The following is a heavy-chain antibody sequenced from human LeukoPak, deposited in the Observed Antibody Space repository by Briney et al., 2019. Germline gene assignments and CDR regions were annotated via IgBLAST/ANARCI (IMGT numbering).Heavy chain of an antibody. D-gene: IGHD3-22*01. Sequence: SETLSLTCAVYGGSFSGYYWSWIRQPPGKGLEWIGEINHSGSTNYNPSLKSRVTISVDTSKNQFSLKLSSVTAADTAVYYCAAEMGNYYYDSSGYLHYWGQGILVTVSS. CDR1: GGSFSGYY. V-gene: IGHV4-34*01. CDR3: AAEMGNYYYDSSGYLHY. J-gene: IGHJ4*02. CDR2: INHSGST.